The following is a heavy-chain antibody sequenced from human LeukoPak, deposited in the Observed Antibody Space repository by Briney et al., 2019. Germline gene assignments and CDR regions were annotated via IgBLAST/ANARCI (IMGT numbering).Heavy chain of an antibody. V-gene: IGHV1-3*01. CDR3: ARGGYYYDSSGYSHLPDY. CDR2: IDAGNGRT. J-gene: IGHJ4*02. D-gene: IGHD3-22*01. CDR1: QYAFTDYA. Sequence: ASVKVSCKASQYAFTDYAVHWVRQAPGQRLEWMGWIDAGNGRTKYSQSFQGRVTIIRDTSATTAYMELSSLRSEDTAVYYCARGGYYYDSSGYSHLPDYWGQGTLVTVSA.